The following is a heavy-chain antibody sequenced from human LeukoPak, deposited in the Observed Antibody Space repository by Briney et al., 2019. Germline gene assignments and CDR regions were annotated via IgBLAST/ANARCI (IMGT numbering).Heavy chain of an antibody. CDR1: GGSISSGGYY. D-gene: IGHD2-2*01. V-gene: IGHV4-30-2*01. J-gene: IGHJ3*02. CDR3: ARDREPGERYCSSTSCPNAFDI. CDR2: IYHSGST. Sequence: SETLSLTCTVSGGSISSGGYYWSWIRQPPGKGLEWIGYIYHSGSTYYNPSLKSRVTISVDRSKNQFSLKLSSVTAADTAVYYCARDREPGERYCSSTSCPNAFDIWGQGTMVTVSS.